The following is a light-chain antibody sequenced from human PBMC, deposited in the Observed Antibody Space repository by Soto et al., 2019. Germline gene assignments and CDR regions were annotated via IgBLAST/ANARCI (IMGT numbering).Light chain of an antibody. CDR2: WAS. Sequence: DVVLTQSPDSLAVSLGERATIICKSSQSVLYSSNNMNYLAWYQQKAGQPPKLLIYWASTRESGVHDRFGGSGSGTEFTLTIKSLQAEDVAVYYCQQYYSTPWTFGQGTKVDIK. CDR3: QQYYSTPWT. J-gene: IGKJ1*01. CDR1: QSVLYSSNNMNY. V-gene: IGKV4-1*01.